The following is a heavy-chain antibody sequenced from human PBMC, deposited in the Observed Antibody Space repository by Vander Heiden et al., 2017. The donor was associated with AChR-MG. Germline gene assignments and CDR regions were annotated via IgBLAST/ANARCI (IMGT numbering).Heavy chain of an antibody. CDR1: GFPFSSYG. CDR3: AKGETIWEPGMDV. CDR2: IRYDGSNK. Sequence: QVQLVESGGGVVQPGGSLRLPCAASGFPFSSYGMHWVRQAPGKGLEWVAFIRYDGSNKYYADSVKGRFTISRDNSKNTLYLQMNSLRAEDTAVYYCAKGETIWEPGMDVWGQGTTVTVSS. J-gene: IGHJ6*02. D-gene: IGHD1-26*01. V-gene: IGHV3-30*02.